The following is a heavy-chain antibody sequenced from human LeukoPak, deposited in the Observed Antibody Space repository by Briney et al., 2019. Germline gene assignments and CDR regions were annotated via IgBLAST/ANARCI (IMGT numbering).Heavy chain of an antibody. D-gene: IGHD3-10*01. CDR1: GGSISTSIHY. Sequence: SETLSLTCTVSGGSISTSIHYWGWIRQPPGKGLEWIAAIHYSGSTYSDPSLQSRVTISGDTSNNQFSLRLTSVTAADTAVYYCASLYYYGSGSYPIYWGRGTLVTVSS. CDR2: IHYSGST. V-gene: IGHV4-39*01. CDR3: ASLYYYGSGSYPIY. J-gene: IGHJ4*02.